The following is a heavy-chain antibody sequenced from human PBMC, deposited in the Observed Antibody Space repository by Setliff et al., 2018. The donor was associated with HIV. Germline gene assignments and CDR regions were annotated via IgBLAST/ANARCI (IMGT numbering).Heavy chain of an antibody. V-gene: IGHV1-69-2*01. CDR2: IDPDDGET. Sequence: GASVKVSCKVSGYTFTDYYIHWMKQVPGNGHEWMGLIDPDDGETKYGEKFQGRLTITADTSVDTAYMNLTSLRSDDTAIYYCATDRRGGNYFGPATFDYWGQGTLVTVSS. D-gene: IGHD3-10*01. J-gene: IGHJ4*02. CDR1: GYTFTDYY. CDR3: ATDRRGGNYFGPATFDY.